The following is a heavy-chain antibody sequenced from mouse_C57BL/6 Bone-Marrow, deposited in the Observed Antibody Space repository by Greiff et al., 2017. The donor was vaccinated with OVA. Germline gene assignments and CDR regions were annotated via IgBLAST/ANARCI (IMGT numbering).Heavy chain of an antibody. V-gene: IGHV5-4*01. CDR1: GFTFSSYA. D-gene: IGHD2-5*01. J-gene: IGHJ1*03. CDR2: ISDGGSYT. Sequence: EVQVVESGGGLVKPGGSLKLSCAASGFTFSSYAMSWVRQTPEKRLEWVATISDGGSYTYYPDNVKGRFTISRDNAKNNLYLQMSHLKSEDTAMYYCARPLYYSNYDLYFDVWGTGTTVTVSS. CDR3: ARPLYYSNYDLYFDV.